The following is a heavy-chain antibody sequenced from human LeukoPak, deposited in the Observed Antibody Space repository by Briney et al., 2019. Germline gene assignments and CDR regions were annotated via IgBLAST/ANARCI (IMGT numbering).Heavy chain of an antibody. V-gene: IGHV3-11*04. CDR2: ISSSGSTI. D-gene: IGHD3-9*01. CDR3: ARVRTGYYSDY. CDR1: GFTFSDYY. J-gene: IGHJ4*02. Sequence: GGSLRLSCAASGFTFSDYYMSWIRQAPGKGLEWVSYISSSGSTIYYADSVKGRFTISRDNAKNSLYLQINSLRADDTAIYYCARVRTGYYSDYWGQGTLLTVSS.